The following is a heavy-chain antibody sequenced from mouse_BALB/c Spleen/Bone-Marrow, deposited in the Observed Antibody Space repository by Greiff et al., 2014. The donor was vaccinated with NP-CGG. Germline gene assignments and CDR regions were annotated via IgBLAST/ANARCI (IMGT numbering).Heavy chain of an antibody. CDR1: GSNIKDTY. D-gene: IGHD2-14*01. CDR2: IDPANGNT. V-gene: IGHV14-3*02. Sequence: VHVKQSGAELVKPGASVKLSCAASGSNIKDTYMHWVKQRPEQGLEWIGRIDPANGNTKYDPKFQGKATITADTSSNTAYLQLSSLTSEDTAVYYCATYYRYDRRFAYWGQGTLVTVPA. J-gene: IGHJ3*01. CDR3: ATYYRYDRRFAY.